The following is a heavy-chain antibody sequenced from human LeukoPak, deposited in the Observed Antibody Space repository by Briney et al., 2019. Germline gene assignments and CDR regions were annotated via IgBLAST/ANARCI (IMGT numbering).Heavy chain of an antibody. CDR2: ISSTITM. CDR1: GFTFSNYN. V-gene: IGHV3-48*02. J-gene: IGHJ4*02. CDR3: ARDVHFDY. Sequence: GGSLRLSCAASGFTFSNYNMHWVRQAPGKGLEWVSYISSTITMYYADSVKGRFTTSRDNAKNSLYLQMNSLRDEDTAVYYCARDVHFDYWGQGTLVTVSS.